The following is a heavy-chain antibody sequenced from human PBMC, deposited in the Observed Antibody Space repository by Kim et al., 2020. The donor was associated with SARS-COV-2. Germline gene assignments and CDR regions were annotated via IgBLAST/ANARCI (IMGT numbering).Heavy chain of an antibody. J-gene: IGHJ4*02. CDR3: ARHIYGSGSTYYFDY. D-gene: IGHD3-10*01. Sequence: PSLKRRVNRSVDKSKSQFSLKLSSVTAADTAVYYCARHIYGSGSTYYFDYWGQGTLVTVSS. V-gene: IGHV4-39*01.